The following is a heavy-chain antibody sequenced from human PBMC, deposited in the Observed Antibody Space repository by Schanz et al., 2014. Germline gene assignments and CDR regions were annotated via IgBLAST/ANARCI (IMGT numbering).Heavy chain of an antibody. J-gene: IGHJ6*04. CDR2: ISSSSGTI. D-gene: IGHD2-2*01. CDR1: GFTFSSYN. Sequence: EVQLVESGGGLIQPGGSLRLSCAASGFTFSSYNMNWVRQAPEKGLEWVSYISSSSGTIYYADSVKGRFTISRDNAKNLLYLQMNGLRAEDTAVYFCARDLSSLIQGDVWGKGTTVTVSS. V-gene: IGHV3-48*01. CDR3: ARDLSSLIQGDV.